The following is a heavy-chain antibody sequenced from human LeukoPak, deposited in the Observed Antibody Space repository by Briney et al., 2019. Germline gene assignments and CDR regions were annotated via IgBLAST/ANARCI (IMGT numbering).Heavy chain of an antibody. J-gene: IGHJ6*02. Sequence: SETLSLTCTVSGGSISNGGYYWSWIRQHPGKGMEWIGYIYYSGSTYYKPSLKSRVTISVDTSKNQFSLKLSSVTAADTAVYYCARDPWAARRGYGMDVWGQGTTVTVSS. D-gene: IGHD6-6*01. CDR3: ARDPWAARRGYGMDV. CDR2: IYYSGST. CDR1: GGSISNGGYY. V-gene: IGHV4-31*03.